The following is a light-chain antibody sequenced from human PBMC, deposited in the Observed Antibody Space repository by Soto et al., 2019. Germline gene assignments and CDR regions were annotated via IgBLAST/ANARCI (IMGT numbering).Light chain of an antibody. CDR2: GAS. J-gene: IGKJ1*01. CDR1: QDISDD. V-gene: IGKV1-6*01. CDR3: LQNHNYPRT. Sequence: AIQMIQSTSSLSASVGDRVTITCRASQDISDDVGWYQQTPGKAPKLLISGASRLQSGVPSRFSGSGSGAAFTLTITSLWPEDSATYYCLQNHNYPRTFGQGTKVEI.